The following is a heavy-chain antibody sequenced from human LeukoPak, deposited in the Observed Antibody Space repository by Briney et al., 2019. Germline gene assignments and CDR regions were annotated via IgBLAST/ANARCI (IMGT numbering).Heavy chain of an antibody. CDR3: ARDGLLLGAFDI. CDR2: ISEHGSRK. CDR1: GFTLSAHW. J-gene: IGHJ3*02. V-gene: IGHV3-7*01. Sequence: GGSLRLSCAASGFTLSAHWMNWVRQAPGEGLEWVADISEHGSRKSYVDSVKGRFTISRDNAKNSLYLQINGLRAEDTAVYFCARDGLLLGAFDIWGQGTTVTVSS. D-gene: IGHD2-15*01.